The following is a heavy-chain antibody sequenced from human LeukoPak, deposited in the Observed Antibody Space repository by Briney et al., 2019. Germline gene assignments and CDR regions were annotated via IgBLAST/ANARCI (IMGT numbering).Heavy chain of an antibody. CDR3: ARATVAAAGDY. D-gene: IGHD6-13*01. CDR2: LKPDGSEK. J-gene: IGHJ4*02. CDR1: GFTFSSCW. Sequence: GGSLRLSCAASGFTFSSCWMTWVRQAPGKGLEWVANLKPDGSEKYYVDSVKGRFTISRDNAKNSLFLLMNSLRAEDTAVYYCARATVAAAGDYWGQGTLVTVSS. V-gene: IGHV3-7*04.